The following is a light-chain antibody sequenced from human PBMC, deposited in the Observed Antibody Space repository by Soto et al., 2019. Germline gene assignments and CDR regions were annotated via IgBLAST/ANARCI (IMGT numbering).Light chain of an antibody. CDR3: QQYNNWPYT. V-gene: IGKV3-15*01. CDR2: GAF. J-gene: IGKJ2*01. CDR1: QSVSSI. Sequence: EIVMTQSPATLSVSPGERATLSCRISQSVSSILAWYQQKPGQAPRLLIYGAFTRSTGIPARFSGSGSGTEFTLTISSLQSEDFAGYYCQQYNNWPYTFGQGTKLAIK.